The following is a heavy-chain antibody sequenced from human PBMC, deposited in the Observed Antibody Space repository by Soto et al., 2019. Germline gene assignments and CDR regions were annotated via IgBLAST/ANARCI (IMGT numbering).Heavy chain of an antibody. V-gene: IGHV3-33*01. J-gene: IGHJ6*02. D-gene: IGHD6-13*01. CDR2: IWYDGSNK. CDR3: ARARGAAAGIYYYYGMDV. CDR1: GFTFSSYG. Sequence: PWGSLRLSCAASGFTFSSYGMHWVRQAPGKGLEWVAVIWYDGSNKYYADSVKGRFTISRDNSKNTLYLQMNSLRAEDTAVYYCARARGAAAGIYYYYGMDVWGQGTTVTVSS.